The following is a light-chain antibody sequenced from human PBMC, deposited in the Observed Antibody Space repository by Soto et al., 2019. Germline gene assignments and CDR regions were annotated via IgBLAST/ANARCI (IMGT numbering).Light chain of an antibody. CDR3: QQSYSTPCT. J-gene: IGKJ3*01. CDR2: AAS. CDR1: QSISSY. Sequence: DIQMTQSPSSLSASVGDRVTITCRASQSISSYLNWYQQKPGKAPKLLIYAASSLQSGVPSRFSGSGSGRDFTLTISSLQPEDFATYYCQQSYSTPCTFGTGTKVDIK. V-gene: IGKV1-39*01.